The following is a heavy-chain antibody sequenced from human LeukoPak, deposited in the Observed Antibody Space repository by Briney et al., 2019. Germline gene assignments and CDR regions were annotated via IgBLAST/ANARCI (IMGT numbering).Heavy chain of an antibody. CDR2: IIPIFGTA. D-gene: IGHD3-22*01. CDR3: LGDYYDSSGYYYVNY. J-gene: IGHJ4*02. Sequence: GASVKVSCKASGGTFSSYAISWVRQAPGQGLGRIGGIIPIFGTANYAQKFQGRVTITADESTSTAYMELSSLRSEDAAVYYCLGDYYDSSGYYYVNYWGQGTLVTVSS. CDR1: GGTFSSYA. V-gene: IGHV1-69*13.